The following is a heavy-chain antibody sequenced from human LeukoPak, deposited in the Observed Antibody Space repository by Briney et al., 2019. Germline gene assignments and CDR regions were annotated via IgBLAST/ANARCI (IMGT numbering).Heavy chain of an antibody. Sequence: GGPLSLSCAAPGFPFSSYGRSGVGQAPGKGREWVANIKQDGSEKYYVDSVKGRFTISRDNAKNSLYLQMNSLRAEDTAVYYCARDEDSENFDYWGQGTLVTVSS. D-gene: IGHD5-18*01. CDR3: ARDEDSENFDY. J-gene: IGHJ4*02. V-gene: IGHV3-7*01. CDR1: GFPFSSYG. CDR2: IKQDGSEK.